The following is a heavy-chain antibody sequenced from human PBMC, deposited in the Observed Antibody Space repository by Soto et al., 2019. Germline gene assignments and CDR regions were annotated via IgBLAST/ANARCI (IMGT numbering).Heavy chain of an antibody. Sequence: ASVKVSCKASGGTFSSYAISWVRQAPGQGLEWMGGIIPIFGTANYAQKFQGRVTITADKSTSTAYMELSSLRSEDTAVYYCARDLASSGWYSNYYYYGMDVWGQGTTVTVSS. V-gene: IGHV1-69*06. CDR2: IIPIFGTA. J-gene: IGHJ6*02. D-gene: IGHD6-13*01. CDR3: ARDLASSGWYSNYYYYGMDV. CDR1: GGTFSSYA.